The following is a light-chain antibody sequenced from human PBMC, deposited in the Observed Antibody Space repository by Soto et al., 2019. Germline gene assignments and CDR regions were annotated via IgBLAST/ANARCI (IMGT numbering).Light chain of an antibody. Sequence: EIVLTQSPGTLSLSPGERATLSCRASQSVSSSYLAWYQQKPGQAPRLLIYGASSRATGIPDRFSGSGSGTDFTLTISGLEPAAFAVYYCQQYGSSPWTFGQRTKVEIK. CDR3: QQYGSSPWT. CDR2: GAS. CDR1: QSVSSSY. V-gene: IGKV3-20*01. J-gene: IGKJ1*01.